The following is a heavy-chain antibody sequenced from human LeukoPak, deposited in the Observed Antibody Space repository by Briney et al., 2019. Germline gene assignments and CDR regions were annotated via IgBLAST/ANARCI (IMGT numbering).Heavy chain of an antibody. Sequence: GASVKVSCKASGYTFTSYGISWVRQAPGQGLEWMGWINTYNGNTHYAQKVQGGVTMTTDTSTATAYMELRSLRSDDTAVYYCARSYDSSGNDAFDIWGQGTMVTVSS. CDR2: INTYNGNT. V-gene: IGHV1-18*01. CDR3: ARSYDSSGNDAFDI. CDR1: GYTFTSYG. J-gene: IGHJ3*02. D-gene: IGHD3-22*01.